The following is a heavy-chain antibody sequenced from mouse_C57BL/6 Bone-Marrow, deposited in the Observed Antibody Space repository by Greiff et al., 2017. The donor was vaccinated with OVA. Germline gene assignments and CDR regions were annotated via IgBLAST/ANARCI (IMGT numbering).Heavy chain of an antibody. CDR2: IYPRSGNT. J-gene: IGHJ3*01. V-gene: IGHV1-81*01. CDR1: GYTFTSYG. Sequence: QVHVKQSGAELARPGASVKLSCKASGYTFTSYGISWVKQRTGQGLEWIGEIYPRSGNTYYNEKFKGKATLTADKSSSTAYMELRSLTSEDSAVYFCARIDYYGSSYVGFAYWGQGTLVTVSA. D-gene: IGHD1-1*01. CDR3: ARIDYYGSSYVGFAY.